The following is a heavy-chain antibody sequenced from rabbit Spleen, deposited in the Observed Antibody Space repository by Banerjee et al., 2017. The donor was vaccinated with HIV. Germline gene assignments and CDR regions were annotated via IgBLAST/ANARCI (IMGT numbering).Heavy chain of an antibody. CDR3: ARDDVGVYGYVDL. V-gene: IGHV1S45*01. CDR2: IHVGGSGEF. CDR1: GFSFSSSYW. D-gene: IGHD6-1*01. Sequence: EESGGDLVKPEGSLTLTCTASGFSFSSSYWIWWVRQAPGKGLEWIACIHVGGSGEFLYASWAKGRFTISKTSSTTVTLQMTSLTAADTATYFCARDDVGVYGYVDLWGPGTLVTVS. J-gene: IGHJ4*01.